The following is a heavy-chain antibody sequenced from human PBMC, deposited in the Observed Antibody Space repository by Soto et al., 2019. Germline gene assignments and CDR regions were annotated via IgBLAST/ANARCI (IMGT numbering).Heavy chain of an antibody. CDR1: GYTFTSYG. CDR2: ISADSGNT. D-gene: IGHD3-16*02. Sequence: QDQLVQPGAEVKKPGASVKVSCKASGYTFTSYGISWVRQAPGQELECMGWISADSGNTNYAQKLQGRVTMTTDTSTSTAYMELRSRRSDDTAVYYCARGVVSSYDYIWGSYRSLDAFDIWGQGTMVTVSS. V-gene: IGHV1-18*01. CDR3: ARGVVSSYDYIWGSYRSLDAFDI. J-gene: IGHJ3*02.